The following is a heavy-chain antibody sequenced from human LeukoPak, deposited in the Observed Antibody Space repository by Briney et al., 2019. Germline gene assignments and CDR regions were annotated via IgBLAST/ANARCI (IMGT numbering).Heavy chain of an antibody. J-gene: IGHJ4*02. CDR2: INPNSGGT. D-gene: IGHD5-12*01. Sequence: GASVKVSCKASGYTFTGYYMHWVRQAPGQGLEWMGWINPNSGGTNYAQKFQGRVTMTRGTSISTAYMELSRLRSDDTAVYYCARDPEYSGYEIDFDYWGQGTLVTVSS. CDR1: GYTFTGYY. V-gene: IGHV1-2*02. CDR3: ARDPEYSGYEIDFDY.